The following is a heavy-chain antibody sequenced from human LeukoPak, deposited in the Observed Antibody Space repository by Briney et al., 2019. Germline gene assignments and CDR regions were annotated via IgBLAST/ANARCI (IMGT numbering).Heavy chain of an antibody. V-gene: IGHV1-2*02. J-gene: IGHJ6*02. CDR1: GYTFTGHY. Sequence: GASVKVSCKASGYTFTGHYIHWVRQAPGQGLEWMGWISPNSGGTSYAQNFQGRVTLTRDTSISTVYMELKRLRSDDTALYYCARDGLVVIGGTRYYYGMDVWGQGTTVTVSS. CDR2: ISPNSGGT. D-gene: IGHD2-15*01. CDR3: ARDGLVVIGGTRYYYGMDV.